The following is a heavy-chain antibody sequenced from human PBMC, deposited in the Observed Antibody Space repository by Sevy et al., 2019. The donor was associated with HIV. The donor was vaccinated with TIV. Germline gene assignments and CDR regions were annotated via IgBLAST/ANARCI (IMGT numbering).Heavy chain of an antibody. D-gene: IGHD3-9*01. CDR1: GDSVSSNSAA. CDR2: TYYRSKWYN. J-gene: IGHJ3*02. V-gene: IGHV6-1*01. Sequence: SQTLSLTCAISGDSVSSNSAAWNWIRQSLSRGLEWLGRTYYRSKWYNDYAVSVKSRITINPDTSKNQFSLQLNSVTPEDTAVYYCARGGYDILTGFETDDAFDIWGQGTMVTVSS. CDR3: ARGGYDILTGFETDDAFDI.